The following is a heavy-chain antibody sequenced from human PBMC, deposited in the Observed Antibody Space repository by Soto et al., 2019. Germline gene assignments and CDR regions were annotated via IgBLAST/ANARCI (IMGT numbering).Heavy chain of an antibody. V-gene: IGHV1-69*04. D-gene: IGHD3-10*01. J-gene: IGHJ4*02. CDR3: TRDWEITVSTWSFGGF. CDR1: GGTFSPYT. Sequence: SVKVSCKASGGTFSPYTINWVRQAPGQGLEWMGRIIPFHGVTNYAQKFQARVTITADKTTSTAYMELSGLRFEDTAMYYCTRDWEITVSTWSFGGFWGRGTLVTVSS. CDR2: IIPFHGVT.